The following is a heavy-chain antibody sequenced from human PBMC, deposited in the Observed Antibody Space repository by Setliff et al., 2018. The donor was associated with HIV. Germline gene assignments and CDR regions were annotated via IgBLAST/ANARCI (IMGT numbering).Heavy chain of an antibody. V-gene: IGHV1-2*06. CDR1: GYAFTDYS. D-gene: IGHD6-13*01. J-gene: IGHJ4*02. Sequence: GASVKVSCKTSGYAFTDYSIHWVRQAPGQGLEWVGRINPDSRGTNYAQTFQGRVTMTGDTPVSTAYMELSRLKSDDTAVFYCARGVKGIATTGKYYFDYWGQGTLVTVSS. CDR2: INPDSRGT. CDR3: ARGVKGIATTGKYYFDY.